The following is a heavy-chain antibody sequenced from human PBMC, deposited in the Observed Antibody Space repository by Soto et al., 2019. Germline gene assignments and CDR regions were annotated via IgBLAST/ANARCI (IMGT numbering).Heavy chain of an antibody. CDR3: ARIYPLTVTNGPLFDY. Sequence: SETLSLTCTVSGGSISSGGYYWSWIRQHPGKGLEWIGYIYYSGSTYYNPSLKSRVTISVDTSKNQFSLKLSSVTAADTAVYYCARIYPLTVTNGPLFDYWGQGTLVTVSS. CDR2: IYYSGST. V-gene: IGHV4-31*03. D-gene: IGHD4-17*01. J-gene: IGHJ4*02. CDR1: GGSISSGGYY.